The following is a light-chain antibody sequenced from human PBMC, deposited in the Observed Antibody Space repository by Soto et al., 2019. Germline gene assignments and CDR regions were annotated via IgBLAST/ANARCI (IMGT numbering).Light chain of an antibody. CDR2: GAS. J-gene: IGKJ4*01. CDR1: QSVSSN. Sequence: EIVMTQSPATLSVSPGERATLSCRASQSVSSNLAWYQQKPAQAPRLLIYGASTRATAIPARFSGSGSGTEFTLTISSLQSEDLAVYYCQQYNSWPPLTFGGGTKVEIK. CDR3: QQYNSWPPLT. V-gene: IGKV3-15*01.